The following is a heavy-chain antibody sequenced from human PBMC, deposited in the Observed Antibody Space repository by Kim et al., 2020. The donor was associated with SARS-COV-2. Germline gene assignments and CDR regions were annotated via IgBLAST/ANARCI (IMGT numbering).Heavy chain of an antibody. V-gene: IGHV4-31*03. J-gene: IGHJ6*02. D-gene: IGHD2-15*01. CDR3: ASSGGHCSGGSCYGCGVYYYGMDV. Sequence: SETLSLTCIVSGGSISSGGYYWSWIRQHPGKGLEWIGYIYYSGSTYYNPSLKSRVIISVDTSKNQFSLKLSSVTAADTAVYYCASSGGHCSGGSCYGCGVYYYGMDVWGQGTTVTVSS. CDR2: IYYSGST. CDR1: GGSISSGGYY.